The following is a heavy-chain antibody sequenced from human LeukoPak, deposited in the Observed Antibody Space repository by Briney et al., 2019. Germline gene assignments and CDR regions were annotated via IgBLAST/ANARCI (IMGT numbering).Heavy chain of an antibody. CDR3: ARGRSIVGAINGFWDY. Sequence: GGSLRLSCAACGFTFSDYYMSWIRQAPGKGLEWVSYISSSGSTIYYADSVKGRFTISRDNAKNSLYLQMNSLRAEDTAVYYCARGRSIVGAINGFWDYWGQGSLVTVSS. CDR1: GFTFSDYY. D-gene: IGHD1-26*01. V-gene: IGHV3-11*01. J-gene: IGHJ4*02. CDR2: ISSSGSTI.